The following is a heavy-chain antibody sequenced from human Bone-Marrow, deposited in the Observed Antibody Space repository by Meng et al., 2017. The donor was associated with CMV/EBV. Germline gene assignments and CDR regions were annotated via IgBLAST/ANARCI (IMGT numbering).Heavy chain of an antibody. J-gene: IGHJ6*01. V-gene: IGHV1-46*01. D-gene: IGHD6-19*01. CDR3: ARDLVGVAVPIWDYYYYYYGMDV. CDR1: GYTFTSYG. Sequence: ASVKVSCKASGYTFTSYGISWVRQAPGQGLEWMGIINPSGGSTSYAQKFQGRVTMTRDTSTSTVYMGLSSLRSEDTAVYYCARDLVGVAVPIWDYYYYYYGMDVWGQGTMVTVSS. CDR2: INPSGGST.